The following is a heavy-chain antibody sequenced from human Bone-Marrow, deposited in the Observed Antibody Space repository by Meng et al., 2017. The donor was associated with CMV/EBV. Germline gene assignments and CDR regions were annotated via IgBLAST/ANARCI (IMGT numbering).Heavy chain of an antibody. CDR1: GFTFSSYG. V-gene: IGHV3-30*02. CDR2: IRYDGSNK. Sequence: GGSLRLSCAASGFTFSSYGMHWVRQAPGKGLEWVAFIRYDGSNKYYADSVKGRFTISRDNSKNTLYLQMNSLRAEDTAVYYCAKDLGPGRPQLGDYYYGMDVWGQGTTVTGYS. CDR3: AKDLGPGRPQLGDYYYGMDV. D-gene: IGHD3-10*01. J-gene: IGHJ6*01.